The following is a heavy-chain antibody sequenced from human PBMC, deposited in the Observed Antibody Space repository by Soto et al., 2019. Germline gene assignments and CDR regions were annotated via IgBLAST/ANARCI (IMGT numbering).Heavy chain of an antibody. CDR2: INHSGST. J-gene: IGHJ4*02. CDR1: GGSFSGYY. CDR3: ANLGYCNGGSCSSAVDY. V-gene: IGHV4-34*01. Sequence: PSETLSLTCAVYGGSFSGYYWSWIRQPPGKGLEWIGEINHSGSTNYNPSLKSRVTISVDTSKNQFSLKLSSVTAADTAVYYCANLGYCNGGSCSSAVDYWGQGTLVTVSS. D-gene: IGHD2-15*01.